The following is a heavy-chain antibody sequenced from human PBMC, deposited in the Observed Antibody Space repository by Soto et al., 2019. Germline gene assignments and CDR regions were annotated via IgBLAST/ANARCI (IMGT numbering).Heavy chain of an antibody. CDR3: GEGPGSPDGPGDY. D-gene: IGHD2-15*01. V-gene: IGHV1-3*01. CDR1: GYTFTSYA. J-gene: IGHJ4*02. CDR2: INAGNGNT. Sequence: QVQLVQSGAEVKKPGASVKVSCKASGYTFTSYAMHWVRQAPGQRREWTGWINAGNGNTKYSQKFKGRVTITRDTYANTAHRELSSRVYEDRAVYYFGEGPGSPDGPGDYWGQGTLVAVCS.